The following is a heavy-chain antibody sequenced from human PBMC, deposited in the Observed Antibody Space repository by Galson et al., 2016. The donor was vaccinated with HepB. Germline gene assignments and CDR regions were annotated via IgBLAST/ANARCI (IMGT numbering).Heavy chain of an antibody. CDR2: ISFDGSHE. CDR1: GFTFSNNG. Sequence: SLRLSCAASGFTFSNNGMHWVRQAPGKGLEWVAVISFDGSHEYYADSVKGRFTISRDNSKSTLFLQLNSLRAEDTALYYCAKDPYRLGNYFEYWGQGTPVTVSS. V-gene: IGHV3-30*18. J-gene: IGHJ4*02. CDR3: AKDPYRLGNYFEY. D-gene: IGHD2-2*01.